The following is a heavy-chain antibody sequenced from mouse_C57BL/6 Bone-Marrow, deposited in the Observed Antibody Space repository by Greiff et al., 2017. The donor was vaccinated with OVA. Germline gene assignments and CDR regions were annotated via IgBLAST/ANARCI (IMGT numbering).Heavy chain of an antibody. CDR1: GFNIKDDY. D-gene: IGHD3-3*01. V-gene: IGHV14-4*01. CDR3: TTLGTPVDY. CDR2: IDPENGDT. J-gene: IGHJ2*01. Sequence: VQLQQSGAELVRPGASVKLSRTASGFNIKDDYMHWVKQRPEQGLEWIGWIDPENGDTEYASKFQGKATITADTSSNTAYLQLSSLTSEDTAVYYCTTLGTPVDYWGQGTTLTVSS.